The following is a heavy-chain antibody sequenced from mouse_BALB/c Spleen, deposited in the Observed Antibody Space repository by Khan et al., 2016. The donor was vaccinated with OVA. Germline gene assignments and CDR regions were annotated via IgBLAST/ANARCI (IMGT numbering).Heavy chain of an antibody. CDR1: GYTFTSYT. CDR3: VRDGAYHRNDGWFAY. Sequence: QVQLKQSGAELARPGSSVKMSCKAPGYTFTSYTIHWIKVRPGQGLEWIGYINPSNGYTNYNQKFKDKATLTADQSYTTAFMQLSSLTSDDSAVYYGVRDGAYHRNDGWFAYWGQGTLVTVSA. CDR2: INPSNGYT. V-gene: IGHV1-4*01. D-gene: IGHD2-14*01. J-gene: IGHJ3*01.